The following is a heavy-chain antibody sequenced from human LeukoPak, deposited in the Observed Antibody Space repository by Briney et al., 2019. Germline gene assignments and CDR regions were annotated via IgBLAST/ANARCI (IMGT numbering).Heavy chain of an antibody. V-gene: IGHV3-21*01. Sequence: GGSLRLSCAASGFTFSSYSMNWVRQAPGKGLEWVSSISSSSSYIYYADSVKGRFTISRDNAKNSLYLQMNSLRAEDTAVYYCARDLNPTCFDYWGQGTLVTVSS. CDR3: ARDLNPTCFDY. D-gene: IGHD1-14*01. CDR2: ISSSSSYI. J-gene: IGHJ4*02. CDR1: GFTFSSYS.